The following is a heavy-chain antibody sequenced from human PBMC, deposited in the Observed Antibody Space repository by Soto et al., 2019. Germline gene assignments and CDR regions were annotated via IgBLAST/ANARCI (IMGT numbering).Heavy chain of an antibody. J-gene: IGHJ6*02. D-gene: IGHD3-10*01. Sequence: HGESLKISCQGSGYSFANYWIAWVRQMPGKGLEWVGVIYPGDSDTRYSPSFRGQVTISADKSISHVYLQWSSLKASDTAMYYCARNRIRQYYYGMDVWGQGTTVTVYS. CDR3: ARNRIRQYYYGMDV. V-gene: IGHV5-51*01. CDR2: IYPGDSDT. CDR1: GYSFANYW.